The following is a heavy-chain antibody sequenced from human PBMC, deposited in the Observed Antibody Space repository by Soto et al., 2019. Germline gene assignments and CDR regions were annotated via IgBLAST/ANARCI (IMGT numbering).Heavy chain of an antibody. D-gene: IGHD6-13*01. Sequence: EVQLVESGGGLIQPGGCLRLSCEASGFTVSSNYMSWVRQTPGKGLEWVSAIYGAGGTHYADSVKDRFTISRDNSKNTLYLQINSLRAEDTAVYYCARGGDSSTWDLFGYWGQGTLVTVSS. J-gene: IGHJ4*02. CDR3: ARGGDSSTWDLFGY. V-gene: IGHV3-53*01. CDR2: IYGAGGT. CDR1: GFTVSSNY.